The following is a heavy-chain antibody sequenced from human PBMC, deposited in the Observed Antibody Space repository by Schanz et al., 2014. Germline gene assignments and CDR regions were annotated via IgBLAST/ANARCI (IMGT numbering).Heavy chain of an antibody. CDR1: GFTFSNFG. J-gene: IGHJ3*02. D-gene: IGHD1-1*01. CDR3: ARDRWDWNNAFDI. V-gene: IGHV3-NL1*01. CDR2: IYSGGST. Sequence: QVQLVESGGGVVQPGRSLRLSCAASGFTFSNFGLHWVRQAPGKGLEWVSVIYSGGSTYYADSVKGRFTISRDNSKNTLYLQMNSLRAEDTAVYYCARDRWDWNNAFDIWGQGTMVTVSS.